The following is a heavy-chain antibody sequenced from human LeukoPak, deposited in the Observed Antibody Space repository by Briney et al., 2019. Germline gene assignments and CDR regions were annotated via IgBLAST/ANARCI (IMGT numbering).Heavy chain of an antibody. CDR3: AKINNNDDY. J-gene: IGHJ4*02. Sequence: GGSLRLSCAASGFTFTTYGIHWVRQAPGKGLEWVAAISPHGDIEYYTDSVKGRFTISRDNSKNMIYLQMNSLRGEDSAVYYCAKINNNDDYWGQGNLVTVSS. CDR2: ISPHGDIE. D-gene: IGHD1/OR15-1a*01. V-gene: IGHV3-30*18. CDR1: GFTFTTYG.